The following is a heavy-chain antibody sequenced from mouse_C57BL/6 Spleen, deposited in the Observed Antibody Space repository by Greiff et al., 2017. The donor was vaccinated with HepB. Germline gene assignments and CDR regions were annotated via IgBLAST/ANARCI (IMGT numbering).Heavy chain of an antibody. CDR3: GRRGDVGGYAMDY. J-gene: IGHJ4*01. Sequence: QVQLQQPGAELVKPGASVKMSCKASGYTFTSYWITWVKQRPGQGLEWIGDIYPGSGSTNYNEKFKSKATLTVDTSSSTAYMQLSSLTSEDSAVYYCGRRGDVGGYAMDYWGQGTSVTVSS. CDR2: IYPGSGST. D-gene: IGHD3-3*01. V-gene: IGHV1-55*01. CDR1: GYTFTSYW.